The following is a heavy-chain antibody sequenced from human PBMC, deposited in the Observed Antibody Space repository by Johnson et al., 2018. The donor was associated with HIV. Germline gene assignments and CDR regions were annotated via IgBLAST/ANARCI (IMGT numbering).Heavy chain of an antibody. CDR2: ISGSGGST. CDR1: GFTFDDYA. Sequence: VQLVESGGGMVKPGGSLRLSCAASGFTFDDYAMHWVRQAPGKGLEWVSAISGSGGSTYYADSVKGRFTISRDNSKNTLYLQMNSLRAEDTAVYYCAKIKSWELLGAFDIWGQGTMVTVSS. V-gene: IGHV3-23*04. CDR3: AKIKSWELLGAFDI. J-gene: IGHJ3*02. D-gene: IGHD1-26*01.